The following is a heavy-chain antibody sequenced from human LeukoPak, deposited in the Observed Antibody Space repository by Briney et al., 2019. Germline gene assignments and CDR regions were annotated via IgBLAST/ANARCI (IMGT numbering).Heavy chain of an antibody. Sequence: GGSLRLSCAASGFTFSSYWMHWVRQAPGKGLEWVANIKQDGSEKYFVGSVRGRFTISRDNANNSLYLQMNSLRAEDTAVYYCARAMDVWGQGTTVTVSS. CDR2: IKQDGSEK. V-gene: IGHV3-7*01. J-gene: IGHJ6*02. CDR3: ARAMDV. CDR1: GFTFSSYW.